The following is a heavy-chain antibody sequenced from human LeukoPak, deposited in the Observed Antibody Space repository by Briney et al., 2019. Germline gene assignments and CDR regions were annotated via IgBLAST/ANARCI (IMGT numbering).Heavy chain of an antibody. V-gene: IGHV4-38-2*02. J-gene: IGHJ6*03. Sequence: SETLSLTCTVSGYSISSGYYWDWIRQPPGKGLEWIGTFYHGGSTYYNPSLKSRVTISVDTSKNQFSLNLTSVTAADTAVYYCARYVVVTALDYYYMDVWGKGTTVTISS. CDR1: GYSISSGYY. D-gene: IGHD2-21*02. CDR2: FYHGGST. CDR3: ARYVVVTALDYYYMDV.